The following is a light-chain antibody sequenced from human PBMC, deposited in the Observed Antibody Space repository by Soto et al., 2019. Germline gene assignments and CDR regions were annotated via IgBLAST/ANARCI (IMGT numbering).Light chain of an antibody. CDR2: GAS. Sequence: DIVWTKSHGTLSLSPGEGATLSCRASQSLSNVFLAWYQQKPGQAPRLLIYGASKRATGIPDRFSGSGSGTDFTLTISRLEPEDFAVYFCHQYATSPYTLGQGTKVDIK. CDR3: HQYATSPYT. CDR1: QSLSNVF. J-gene: IGKJ2*01. V-gene: IGKV3-20*01.